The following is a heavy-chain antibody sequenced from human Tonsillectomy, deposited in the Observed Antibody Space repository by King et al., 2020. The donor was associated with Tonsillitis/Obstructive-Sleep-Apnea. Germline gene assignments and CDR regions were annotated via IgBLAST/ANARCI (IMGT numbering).Heavy chain of an antibody. J-gene: IGHJ6*02. V-gene: IGHV3-30*04. CDR2: ISSDGSSQ. D-gene: IGHD3-10*01. CDR1: GFTFSSYA. Sequence: VQLVESGGGLIQPGGSLRLSCAASGFTFSSYAVHWVRQTPGRGLECVAVISSDGSSQYYADSVKGRFIISRDNSKDTLYLQMNSLRTEDTAVYYCARELGSGIVVWLLGYFYPMDVWGQGTTVTVSS. CDR3: ARELGSGIVVWLLGYFYPMDV.